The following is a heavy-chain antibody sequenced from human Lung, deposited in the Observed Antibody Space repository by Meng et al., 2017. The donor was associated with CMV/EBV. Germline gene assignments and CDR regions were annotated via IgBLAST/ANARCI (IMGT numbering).Heavy chain of an antibody. CDR3: ARDTNWGPDY. Sequence: ASVKISCKASGYTFTAHYFHWLRQPPGQGLEWMGWIHPHRGDTNYAQQFQGRVTLTRGTSTNTGYMELTRLTSDDTAVYYCARDTNWGPDYWGQGTLVTVSS. D-gene: IGHD7-27*01. V-gene: IGHV1-2*02. J-gene: IGHJ4*02. CDR2: IHPHRGDT. CDR1: GYTFTAHY.